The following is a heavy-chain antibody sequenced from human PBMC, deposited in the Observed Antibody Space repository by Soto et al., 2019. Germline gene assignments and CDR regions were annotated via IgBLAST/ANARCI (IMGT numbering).Heavy chain of an antibody. CDR2: INPSGGST. J-gene: IGHJ4*02. CDR3: AFRDFEAAGTDLVDY. D-gene: IGHD6-13*01. CDR1: GYTFPSYY. V-gene: IGHV1-46*01. Sequence: GASVKVSCKASGYTFPSYYMHWVRQAPGQGLEWMGIINPSGGSTSYAQKFQGRVTMTRDTSTSTVYMELSSLRSEDTAMYYCAFRDFEAAGTDLVDYWGQGTLVTVSS.